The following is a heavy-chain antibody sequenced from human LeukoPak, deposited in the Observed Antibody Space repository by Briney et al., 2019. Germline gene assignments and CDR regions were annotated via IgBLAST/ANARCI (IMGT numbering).Heavy chain of an antibody. D-gene: IGHD2/OR15-2a*01. CDR1: GYTLTELS. CDR3: ATNRGY. CDR2: FDPEDGET. V-gene: IGHV1-24*01. Sequence: ASVKISCMVSGYTLTELSIHWVRQAPGKGLEWLGGFDPEDGETIYAQKFQGRVTMTEDTSTDTAYMYLNSLRSEDTAVYFCATNRGYWGQGTLVTVSS. J-gene: IGHJ4*02.